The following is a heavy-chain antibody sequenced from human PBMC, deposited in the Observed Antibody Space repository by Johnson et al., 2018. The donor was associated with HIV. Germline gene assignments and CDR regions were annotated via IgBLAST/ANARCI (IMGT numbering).Heavy chain of an antibody. CDR3: ARGRRIQLWLLADAFDI. V-gene: IGHV3-30*03. Sequence: VQLVESGGALVQPGGSLRLSCAASGFTFSDAWMNWVRQAPGKGLEWVAVISYDGSNKYYADSVKGRFTISRDNSKNTLYLQMNSLRAEDTAVYYCARGRRIQLWLLADAFDIWGQGTMVTVSS. CDR2: ISYDGSNK. D-gene: IGHD5-18*01. J-gene: IGHJ3*02. CDR1: GFTFSDAW.